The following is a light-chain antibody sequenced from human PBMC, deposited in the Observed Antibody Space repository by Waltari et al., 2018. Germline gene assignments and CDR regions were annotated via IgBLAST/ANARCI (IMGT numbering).Light chain of an antibody. J-gene: IGLJ3*02. CDR2: SNN. CDR3: AAWDDSLNGWV. Sequence: QSVLTQPPSASGTPGQRVTISCSGSSSNIGSNPVNWYQQPPATAPKLRIYSNNQRPSGVPDRFSGSKSGTSASLAISGLQSEDEADYYCAAWDDSLNGWVFGGGTKLTVL. V-gene: IGLV1-44*01. CDR1: SSNIGSNP.